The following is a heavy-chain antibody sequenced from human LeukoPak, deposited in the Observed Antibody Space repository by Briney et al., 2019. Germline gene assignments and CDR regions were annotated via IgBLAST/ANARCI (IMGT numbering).Heavy chain of an antibody. J-gene: IGHJ3*02. D-gene: IGHD3-16*02. CDR3: ARGRLPYDYVWGSYRYRQLAFDI. CDR1: VYTFTSYD. V-gene: IGHV1-8*01. CDR2: MNPNSGNT. Sequence: ASVKVSCKASVYTFTSYDINWVRQATGQGLEWMGWMNPNSGNTGYAQKFQGRGTMTRHTSISTAYMELSSLRSEDTAVYYCARGRLPYDYVWGSYRYRQLAFDIWGQGTMVTVSS.